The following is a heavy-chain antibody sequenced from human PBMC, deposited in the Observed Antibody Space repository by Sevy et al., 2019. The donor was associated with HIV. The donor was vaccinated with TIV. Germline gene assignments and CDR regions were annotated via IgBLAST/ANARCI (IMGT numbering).Heavy chain of an antibody. V-gene: IGHV3-23*01. J-gene: IGHJ4*02. Sequence: GGSLRLSCAVSGFNFNIYSMSWVRQAPGKGLEWVSTLSFGCGKINYADSVKGRFIISRDDSKNTLYLQMNSLRAEDTAVYFCAREGCTRPHDYWGQGTLVPVSS. CDR2: LSFGCGKI. CDR3: AREGCTRPHDY. CDR1: GFNFNIYS. D-gene: IGHD2-8*01.